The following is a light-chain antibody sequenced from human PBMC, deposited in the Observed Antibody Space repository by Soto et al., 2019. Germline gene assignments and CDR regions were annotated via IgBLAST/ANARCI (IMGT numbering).Light chain of an antibody. V-gene: IGKV1-17*01. J-gene: IGKJ4*01. CDR3: QQRSNWPLT. CDR2: DAS. CDR1: QGIRND. Sequence: DIQMSKSPSSLYDYVRDRFTITYRASQGIRNDLGWFQQKPGKAPKLLIYDASSLESGVPSRFSGSGSGTDFTLTISSLEPEDFAVYYCQQRSNWPLTFGGGTKVDIK.